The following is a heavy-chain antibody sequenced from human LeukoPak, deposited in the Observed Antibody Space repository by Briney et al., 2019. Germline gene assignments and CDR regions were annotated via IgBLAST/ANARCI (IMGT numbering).Heavy chain of an antibody. D-gene: IGHD2-2*01. J-gene: IGHJ3*02. CDR3: ARHPSHTFGDIVVVPAANRNRVPEEENRGHAFDI. Sequence: SETLSLTCAVYGGSFSGYYWSWIRQPPGKGLEWIGEINHSGSTNYNPSLKSRVTISVDTSKNQFSLKLSSVTAADTAVYYCARHPSHTFGDIVVVPAANRNRVPEEENRGHAFDIWGQGTMVTVSS. CDR1: GGSFSGYY. CDR2: INHSGST. V-gene: IGHV4-34*01.